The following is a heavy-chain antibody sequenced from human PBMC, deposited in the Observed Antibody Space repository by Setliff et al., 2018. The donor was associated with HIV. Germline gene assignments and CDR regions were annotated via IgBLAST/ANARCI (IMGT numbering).Heavy chain of an antibody. CDR2: IYYSGST. J-gene: IGHJ4*02. CDR1: GGTISSYD. D-gene: IGHD1-26*01. CDR3: ARLRDMEWELIVLDY. Sequence: KPSETLSLTCTVSGGTISSYDWSWIRQPPGKGLERIGYIYYSGSTNYNPSLTSRVTISLDTSKNQFSLKLSSVTAADTAIYYCARLRDMEWELIVLDYWGRGTLVTVSS. V-gene: IGHV4-59*01.